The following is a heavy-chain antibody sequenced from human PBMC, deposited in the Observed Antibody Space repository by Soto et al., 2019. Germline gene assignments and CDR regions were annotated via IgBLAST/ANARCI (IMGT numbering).Heavy chain of an antibody. D-gene: IGHD5-18*01. V-gene: IGHV1-18*01. J-gene: IGHJ4*02. Sequence: QVQLVQSGAEVKKPGASVKVSCKASGYTFTNYGISWVRQAPGQGPEWMGWITAYNGNTKYAQKFQGRVTMTTDTSTSTAYMELRSLRSDDTAVYYCARAKGVDTVMAPLGYWGQGILVTVSS. CDR1: GYTFTNYG. CDR3: ARAKGVDTVMAPLGY. CDR2: ITAYNGNT.